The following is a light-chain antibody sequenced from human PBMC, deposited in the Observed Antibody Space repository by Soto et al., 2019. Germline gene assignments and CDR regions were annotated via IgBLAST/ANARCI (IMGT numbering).Light chain of an antibody. Sequence: QSALTQPGSVSGSPGQSITISCTGTSSEVGGYNYVSWYQQHPGKAPKLMIYDVTNRPSGVSNGFSGSKSGNTASLTISGLQAEDEADYYCSSYTSSSTLVVFGGGTKLTVL. CDR2: DVT. V-gene: IGLV2-14*01. J-gene: IGLJ2*01. CDR3: SSYTSSSTLVV. CDR1: SSEVGGYNY.